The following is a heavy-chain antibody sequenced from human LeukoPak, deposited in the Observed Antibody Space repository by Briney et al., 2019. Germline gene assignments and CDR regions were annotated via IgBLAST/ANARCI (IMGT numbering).Heavy chain of an antibody. D-gene: IGHD2-2*01. Sequence: GGSLRLSCAASGFTFSSYAMHWVRQTAGKGLEWVAVISYDGSNKYYADSVKGRFTISRDNSKNTLYLQMNSLRAEDTAVYYCARLFRVVVPAANTHFDYWGQGTLVTVSS. CDR3: ARLFRVVVPAANTHFDY. CDR1: GFTFSSYA. CDR2: ISYDGSNK. J-gene: IGHJ4*02. V-gene: IGHV3-30*04.